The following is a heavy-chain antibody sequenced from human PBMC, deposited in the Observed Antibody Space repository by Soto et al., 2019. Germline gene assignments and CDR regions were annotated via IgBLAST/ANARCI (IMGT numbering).Heavy chain of an antibody. CDR3: ARGRGYYYGMGV. V-gene: IGHV4-34*01. Sequence: SETLSLTCAVYGGSFSGYYWSWIRQPPGKGLEWIGEINHSGSTNYNPSLKSRVTISVDTSKNQFSLKLSSVTAADTAVYYCARGRGYYYGMGVWGQGTTVTVSS. CDR2: INHSGST. CDR1: GGSFSGYY. J-gene: IGHJ6*02.